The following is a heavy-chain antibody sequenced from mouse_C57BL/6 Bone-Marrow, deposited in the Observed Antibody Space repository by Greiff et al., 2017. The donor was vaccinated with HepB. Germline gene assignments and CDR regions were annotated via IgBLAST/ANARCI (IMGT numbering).Heavy chain of an antibody. CDR2: IDPSDSYT. Sequence: VQLQQSGAELVKPGASVKLSCKASGYTFTSYWMQWVKQRPGQGLEWIGEIDPSDSYTNYNQKFKGKATLTVDTSSSTAYMQLSSLTSEDSAVYYCARRRITTVVASFDVWGTGTTVTVSS. CDR1: GYTFTSYW. V-gene: IGHV1-50*01. D-gene: IGHD1-1*01. CDR3: ARRRITTVVASFDV. J-gene: IGHJ1*03.